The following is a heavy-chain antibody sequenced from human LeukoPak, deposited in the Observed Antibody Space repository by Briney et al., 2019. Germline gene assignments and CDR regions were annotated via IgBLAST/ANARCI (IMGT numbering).Heavy chain of an antibody. D-gene: IGHD2-2*01. CDR1: GFTFSNYG. J-gene: IGHJ4*02. CDR2: INSDGSST. V-gene: IGHV3-74*01. Sequence: GGSLRLSCAASGFTFSNYGMHWVRQAPGKGLMWVSRINSDGSSTNYADSVKGRFTISRDNAKNTLYLQMNSLRAEDTAVYYCARGQYQLFDYWGQGTLVTVSS. CDR3: ARGQYQLFDY.